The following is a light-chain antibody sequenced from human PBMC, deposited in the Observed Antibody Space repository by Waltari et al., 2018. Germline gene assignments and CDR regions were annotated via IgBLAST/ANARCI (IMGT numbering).Light chain of an antibody. CDR3: QQYYGTPMT. CDR2: WAS. V-gene: IGKV4-1*01. J-gene: IGKJ1*01. Sequence: DIVMTQSPDSLAVSLGERATINCKSSQSVLYSSNNKNYLAWYQQKQGQPPKLLIYWASTRESGVPDRFSGSGSGTDFTLNISSLQAEDVAVYYCQQYYGTPMTFGQGTKVEI. CDR1: QSVLYSSNNKNY.